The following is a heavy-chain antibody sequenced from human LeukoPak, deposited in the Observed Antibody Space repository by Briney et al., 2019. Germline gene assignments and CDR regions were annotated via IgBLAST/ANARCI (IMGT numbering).Heavy chain of an antibody. CDR1: GGSISSYY. Sequence: KPSETLSLTCTVSGGSISSYYWSWIRQPPGKGLEWIGYIYYSGSTNYNPSLKSRVTISVDTSKNQFSLKLSSVTAEDTAVYYCARSSGSYSLYYYYYYMDVWGKGTTVTVSS. D-gene: IGHD1-26*01. J-gene: IGHJ6*03. V-gene: IGHV4-59*01. CDR3: ARSSGSYSLYYYYYYMDV. CDR2: IYYSGST.